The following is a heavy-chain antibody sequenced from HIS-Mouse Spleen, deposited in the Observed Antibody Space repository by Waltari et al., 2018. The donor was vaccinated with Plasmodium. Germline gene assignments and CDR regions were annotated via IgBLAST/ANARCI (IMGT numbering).Heavy chain of an antibody. CDR1: VYPFTRFG. D-gene: IGHD1-7*01. J-gene: IGHJ3*02. V-gene: IGHV1-18*01. Sequence: QVQLAQSGAEVKKPGASVKVSSKAPVYPFTRFGLSWVRHAPGQGLEWMGWISAYNGNTNYEQKLQGRVTMTTDTSTSTAYMELRSLRSDDTAVYYCARVDNWNFDAFDIWGQGTMVTVSS. CDR2: ISAYNGNT. CDR3: ARVDNWNFDAFDI.